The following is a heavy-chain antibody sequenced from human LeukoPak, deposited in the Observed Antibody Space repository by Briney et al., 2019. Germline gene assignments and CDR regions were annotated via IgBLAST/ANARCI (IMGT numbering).Heavy chain of an antibody. Sequence: PGGPLRLSCAASGFTFSDYYMSWIRQAPGKGLEWASYISSSGSTIYYADSVKGRFTISRDNAKNSLYLQMNSLRAEDTAVYYCARGGFGETYYYDSSGPEDYWGQGTLVTVSS. J-gene: IGHJ4*02. D-gene: IGHD3-22*01. CDR1: GFTFSDYY. V-gene: IGHV3-11*01. CDR3: ARGGFGETYYYDSSGPEDY. CDR2: ISSSGSTI.